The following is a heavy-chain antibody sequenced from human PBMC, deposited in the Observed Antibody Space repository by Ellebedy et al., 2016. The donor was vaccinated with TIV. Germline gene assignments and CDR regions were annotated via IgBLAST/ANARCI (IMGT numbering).Heavy chain of an antibody. CDR1: GGSFRSSSYY. D-gene: IGHD5-12*01. CDR3: ARVERWLRHFDH. V-gene: IGHV4-39*07. Sequence: MPSETLSLTCTVSGGSFRSSSYYCGWIRQPPGKGLEWIGGIYYSGNTIYNPSLKSRVTISEDRSKTQCSLNLTSVTAADTAVYYCARVERWLRHFDHWGQGTLVTVSS. J-gene: IGHJ4*02. CDR2: IYYSGNT.